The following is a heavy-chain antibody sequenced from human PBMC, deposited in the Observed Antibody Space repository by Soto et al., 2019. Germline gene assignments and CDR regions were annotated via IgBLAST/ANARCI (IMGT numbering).Heavy chain of an antibody. Sequence: PGGSLRLSCAASGFTVSSNDMSWVRQSQGRGLGGFSFIFSGGSTYYADPVKGRFAIPRANSKSTLYLQMNSLRAEDTAVYYCTRNSGAGTKGRGSDPWGKGTLVTVSS. D-gene: IGHD3-10*01. V-gene: IGHV3-53*01. J-gene: IGHJ5*02. CDR2: IFSGGST. CDR3: TRNSGAGTKGRGSDP. CDR1: GFTVSSND.